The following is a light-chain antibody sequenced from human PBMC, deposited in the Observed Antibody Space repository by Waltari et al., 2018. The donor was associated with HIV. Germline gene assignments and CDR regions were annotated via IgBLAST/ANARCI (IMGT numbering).Light chain of an antibody. CDR3: NSYTSSDTVV. V-gene: IGLV2-14*01. J-gene: IGLJ2*01. CDR1: NRDVGFYNS. Sequence: QSALSQPASVSGSPGQSLTIFCTGTNRDVGFYNSVSWSQHCPGKSPRLIIFWVRSRPSGVSSRFSGSKSGNTASLTISGLQAEDEAQYFCNSYTSSDTVVFGGGTKLTVL. CDR2: WVR.